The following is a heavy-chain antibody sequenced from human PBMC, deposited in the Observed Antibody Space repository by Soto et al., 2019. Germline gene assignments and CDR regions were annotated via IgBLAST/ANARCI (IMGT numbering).Heavy chain of an antibody. D-gene: IGHD6-13*01. V-gene: IGHV4-59*01. CDR1: GVSIIGYY. CDR3: ARGSAAGTKSPFDY. CDR2: IHYSGST. J-gene: IGHJ4*02. Sequence: PSETLSLTCTVSGVSIIGYYWSWIQQSPGKGLEWIGYIHYSGSTNYNPSLKSRVTISVDTSKNQLSLKLSSVTAADTAVYYCARGSAAGTKSPFDYWGQGTLVTVS.